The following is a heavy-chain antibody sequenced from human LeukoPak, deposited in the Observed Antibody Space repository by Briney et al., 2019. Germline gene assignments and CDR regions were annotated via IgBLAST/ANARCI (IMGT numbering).Heavy chain of an antibody. V-gene: IGHV4-61*02. CDR1: GGSISSGSYY. CDR3: ARERLGNRAFDI. J-gene: IGHJ3*02. CDR2: IYTSGST. D-gene: IGHD2/OR15-2a*01. Sequence: PSETLSLTCTVSGGSISSGSYYWSWIRQPAGKGLEWIGRIYTSGSTNYNPSLKSRVTISVDTSKNQFSLKLSSVTAADTAVYYCARERLGNRAFDIWGQGTMVTVSS.